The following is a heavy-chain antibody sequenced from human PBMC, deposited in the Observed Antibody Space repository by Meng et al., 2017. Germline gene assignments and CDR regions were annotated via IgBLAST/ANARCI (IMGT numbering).Heavy chain of an antibody. V-gene: IGHV3-15*01. CDR1: GFTFSNAW. CDR2: IKSKTDGGTT. D-gene: IGHD3-3*01. Sequence: GGSLRLSCAASGFTFSNAWMSWVRQAPGKGLEWVGRIKSKTDGGTTDCAAPVKGRFTISRDDSKNTLYLQMNSLKTEDTAVYYCTTIPAGYDFWSGTYYYYGMDVWGQGTTVTVSS. CDR3: TTIPAGYDFWSGTYYYYGMDV. J-gene: IGHJ6*02.